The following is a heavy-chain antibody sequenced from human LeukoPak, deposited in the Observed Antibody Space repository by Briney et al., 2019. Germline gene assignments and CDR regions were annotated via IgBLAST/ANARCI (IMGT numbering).Heavy chain of an antibody. CDR2: TYYSGST. CDR3: ARLSGTTLIIDY. CDR1: GGSISSSSYY. Sequence: PSETLSLTCTVSGGSISSSSYYWGWIRQPPGKGLEWIGSTYYSGSTYYNPSLKSRVTISVDTSKNQFSLKLSSVTAADTAVYYCARLSGTTLIIDYWGQGTLVTVSS. J-gene: IGHJ4*02. D-gene: IGHD1-7*01. V-gene: IGHV4-39*01.